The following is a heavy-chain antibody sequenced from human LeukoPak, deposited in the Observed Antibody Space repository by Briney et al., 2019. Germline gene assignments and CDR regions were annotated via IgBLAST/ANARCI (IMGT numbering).Heavy chain of an antibody. CDR1: GFTVSSHY. Sequence: GGSLRLSCVASGFTVSSHYMSWVRQAPGKGLEWVTSISHDGGSKYSADSVKGRFTISRDNSKNTLSLQMNSLRAEDTAVYYCAKSEELLLGHFDYWGQGTLVTVSS. D-gene: IGHD1-26*01. V-gene: IGHV3-30*18. CDR3: AKSEELLLGHFDY. CDR2: ISHDGGSK. J-gene: IGHJ4*02.